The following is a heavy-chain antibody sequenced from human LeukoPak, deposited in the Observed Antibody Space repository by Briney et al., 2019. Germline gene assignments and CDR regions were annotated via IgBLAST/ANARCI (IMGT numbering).Heavy chain of an antibody. CDR1: GFSLNTSGVG. V-gene: IGHV2-5*02. D-gene: IGHD3-10*01. J-gene: IGHJ4*02. CDR3: VHRTTMARGVITAWFAY. CDR2: IYWDDDK. Sequence: SGPTLVNPTQTLTLTCTFSGFSLNTSGVGVGWIRQPPGKALEWLAVIYWDDDKRYSPSLKSRITITKDTSRNQVVLTMTNMDPVDTGTYYCVHRTTMARGVITAWFAYWGQGTPDTVSS.